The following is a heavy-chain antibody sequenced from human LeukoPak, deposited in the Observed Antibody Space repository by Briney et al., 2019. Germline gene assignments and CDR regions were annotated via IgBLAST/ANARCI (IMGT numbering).Heavy chain of an antibody. CDR3: ARDCTNGVCSIPFDY. CDR2: INPSGGST. J-gene: IGHJ4*02. CDR1: GYTFTSYY. V-gene: IGHV1-46*01. D-gene: IGHD2-8*01. Sequence: ASVKVSCKASGYTFTSYYMHWVRQAPGRGLEWMGIINPSGGSTSYAQKFQGRVTMTRDTSTSTVYMELSSLRSEDTAVYYCARDCTNGVCSIPFDYWGQGTLVTVSS.